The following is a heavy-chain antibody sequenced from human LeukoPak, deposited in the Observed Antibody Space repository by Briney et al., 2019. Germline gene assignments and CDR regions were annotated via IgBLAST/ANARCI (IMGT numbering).Heavy chain of an antibody. CDR3: AKAPPSHAFDI. V-gene: IGHV3-30*18. Sequence: PGGSLRLSCAASGFTLSSYGMHWVRQAPGKGLEWVAVISYDGSHKDYPDSVKGRFTISRDNSKNTLYLQMNSLRAEDTAVYHCAKAPPSHAFDIWGQGTMVTVSS. J-gene: IGHJ3*02. CDR1: GFTLSSYG. CDR2: ISYDGSHK.